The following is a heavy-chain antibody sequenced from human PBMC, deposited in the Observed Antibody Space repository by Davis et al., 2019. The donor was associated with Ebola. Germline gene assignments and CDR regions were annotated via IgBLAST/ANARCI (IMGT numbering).Heavy chain of an antibody. CDR1: GGSISSYY. J-gene: IGHJ4*02. CDR2: IYYSGST. Sequence: PSETLSLTCTVSGGSISSYYWSWIRQPPGKGLEWIGYIYYSGSTNYNPSLKSRVTISVDTSKNQFSLKLSSVTAADTAVYYCARSRSSGPRRVFDYWGQGTLVTVSS. V-gene: IGHV4-59*01. CDR3: ARSRSSGPRRVFDY.